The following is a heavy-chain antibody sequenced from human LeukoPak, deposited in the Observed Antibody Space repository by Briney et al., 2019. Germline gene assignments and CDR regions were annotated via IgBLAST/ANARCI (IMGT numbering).Heavy chain of an antibody. D-gene: IGHD3-10*01. CDR2: LTSETDGGTT. J-gene: IGHJ6*03. CDR1: GFTFSNAW. V-gene: IGHV3-15*01. CDR3: ATVTRSFTVGTYFYCYMDV. Sequence: GGSLRLSCAASGFTFSNAWMSWVRQAPGKGLEWVGRLTSETDGGTTDDAAPVKGRFSISRDDSKNTLYLQVNSLKTEDTGVYYCATVTRSFTVGTYFYCYMDVWGKGTTVAVSS.